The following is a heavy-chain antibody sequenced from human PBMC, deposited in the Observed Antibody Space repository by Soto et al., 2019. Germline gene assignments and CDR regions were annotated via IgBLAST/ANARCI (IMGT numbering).Heavy chain of an antibody. CDR1: GGSINAFF. CDR3: ATQTGLYYYGMDV. CDR2: IFYSGST. Sequence: SETLSLTCTVSGGSINAFFWSWVRQPPGKGLESIGYIFYSGSTNYNPSLKSRVTVSLDTSKTQFSLNLTSVTAADTAVYYCATQTGLYYYGMDVWGQGTTVTVSS. V-gene: IGHV4-59*01. J-gene: IGHJ6*02.